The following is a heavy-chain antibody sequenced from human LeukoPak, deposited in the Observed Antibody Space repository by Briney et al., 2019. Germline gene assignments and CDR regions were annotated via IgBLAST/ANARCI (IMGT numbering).Heavy chain of an antibody. CDR3: AKGGKWDVTPFDY. CDR1: GFTFTSYS. J-gene: IGHJ4*02. D-gene: IGHD1-26*01. Sequence: GGSLRLSCAASGFTFTSYSMNWVRQAPGKGLGWVSTIGGGGSTYYADSVKGRFTISGDNSKNTLYLQVNSLRAEDTAVYYCAKGGKWDVTPFDYWGQGTLVTVSS. V-gene: IGHV3-23*01. CDR2: IGGGGST.